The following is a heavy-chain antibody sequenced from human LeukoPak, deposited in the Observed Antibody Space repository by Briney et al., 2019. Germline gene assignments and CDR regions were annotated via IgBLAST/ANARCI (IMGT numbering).Heavy chain of an antibody. Sequence: PSETLSLTCTVSGGSISSSSYYWGWIRQPPGTGLEWIGSIYYSGSTYYNPSLKSRVTISVDTSKNQFSLKLSSVTAADTAVYYCAKNIGGLDYWGQGTLVTVSS. CDR1: GGSISSSSYY. CDR2: IYYSGST. CDR3: AKNIGGLDY. J-gene: IGHJ4*02. V-gene: IGHV4-39*07. D-gene: IGHD3-10*01.